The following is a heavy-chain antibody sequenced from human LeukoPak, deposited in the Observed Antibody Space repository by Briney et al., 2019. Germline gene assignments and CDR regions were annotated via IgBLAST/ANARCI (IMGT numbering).Heavy chain of an antibody. D-gene: IGHD3-10*01. CDR3: ARALWFGGGDNWFDP. CDR1: GFTFSDYY. V-gene: IGHV3-11*04. CDR2: ITSSSSNI. J-gene: IGHJ5*02. Sequence: PGGSLRLSCAASGFTFSDYYMSWIRQAPGKGLEWVSSITSSSSNIYYADSVKGRFTISRDNAKNSLYLQMNSLRVEDTAVYYCARALWFGGGDNWFDPWGQGTLVTVSS.